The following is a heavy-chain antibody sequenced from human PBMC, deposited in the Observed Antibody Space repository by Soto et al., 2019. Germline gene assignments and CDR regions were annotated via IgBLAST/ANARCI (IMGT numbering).Heavy chain of an antibody. V-gene: IGHV4-30-4*01. D-gene: IGHD1-26*01. CDR3: ARGPSGDKADY. CDR1: GGSISSADYY. Sequence: QVQLQEPGPRLVEPSQTLSLTCTVSGGSISSADYYWSWIRQPPGTGLEWIGHIYNTGSTYSNPSLHTHVTISLDMSNNQFSLNLSSVTAADTAVYYCARGPSGDKADYWGQGTLVTVTS. CDR2: IYNTGST. J-gene: IGHJ4*02.